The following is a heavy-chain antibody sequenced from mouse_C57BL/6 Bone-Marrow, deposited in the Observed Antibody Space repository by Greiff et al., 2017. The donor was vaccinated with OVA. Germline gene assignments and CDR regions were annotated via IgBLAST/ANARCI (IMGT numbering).Heavy chain of an antibody. CDR2: IDPSDSYT. Sequence: QVQLQQPGAELVRPGTSVKLSCKASGYTFTSYWMHWVKQRPGQGLEWIGVIDPSDSYTNYNQKFKGKATLTVDTSSSTAYMQLSSLTSEDAAVYYCAEGACDYWGQGTTLTVSS. J-gene: IGHJ2*01. CDR3: AEGACDY. D-gene: IGHD3-3*01. CDR1: GYTFTSYW. V-gene: IGHV1-59*01.